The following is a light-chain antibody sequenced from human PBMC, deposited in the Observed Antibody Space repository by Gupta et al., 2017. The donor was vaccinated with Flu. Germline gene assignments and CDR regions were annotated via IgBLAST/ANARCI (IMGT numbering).Light chain of an antibody. CDR2: NNT. J-gene: IGLJ3*02. CDR1: SATIGRKT. Sequence: SATIGRKTMYWYQQDPGTAPKLLIYNNTQRPSGVPVQLAGSKSGTSASLAVCELQSEDEADYYCAAWDDILNGWVFGGWTKLTVL. CDR3: AAWDDILNGWV. V-gene: IGLV1-44*01.